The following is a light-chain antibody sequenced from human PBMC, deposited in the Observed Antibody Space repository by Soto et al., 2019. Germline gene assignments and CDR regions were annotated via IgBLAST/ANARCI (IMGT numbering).Light chain of an antibody. CDR2: LDS. CDR3: AAWDDSLNADV. J-gene: IGLJ1*01. V-gene: IGLV1-47*02. CDR1: SSNIGTFY. Sequence: QPVLTQPPSAASTPGQRVTLSCSGSSSNIGTFYVYWYQHLPGTAPRLLIYLDSQRPSGVPDRFSGSKSGTSASLAISGLRSEDEGNYYCAAWDDSLNADVFGTGTKLTVL.